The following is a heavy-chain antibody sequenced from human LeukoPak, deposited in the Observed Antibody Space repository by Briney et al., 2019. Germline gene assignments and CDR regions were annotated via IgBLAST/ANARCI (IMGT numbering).Heavy chain of an antibody. CDR2: IYYSGST. CDR3: ARHRGNSGFYAFDM. J-gene: IGHJ3*02. D-gene: IGHD4-23*01. CDR1: GGSISSSSYY. Sequence: SETLSLTCTVSGGSISSSSYYWGWIRQPPGKGLEWIGSIYYSGSTYYNPSLKSRVTISVDTSKNQFSLKLSSVTAADTALYYCARHRGNSGFYAFDMWGQGTLVTVSS. V-gene: IGHV4-39*01.